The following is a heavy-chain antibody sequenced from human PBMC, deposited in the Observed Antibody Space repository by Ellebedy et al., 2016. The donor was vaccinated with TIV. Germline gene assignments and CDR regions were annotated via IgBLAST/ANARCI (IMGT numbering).Heavy chain of an antibody. CDR3: ARVGLGYSSSWYYYGMDV. J-gene: IGHJ6*02. D-gene: IGHD6-13*01. V-gene: IGHV3-7*04. CDR1: GFTFSSYW. CDR2: LKQDGGEE. Sequence: ETLSLTCAASGFTFSSYWMSWVRQAPGRGLEWVANLKQDGGEEYYVDSVNGRFTISRDNAKNSLYLQMNSLRDEDTAVYYCARVGLGYSSSWYYYGMDVWGQGTTVTVSS.